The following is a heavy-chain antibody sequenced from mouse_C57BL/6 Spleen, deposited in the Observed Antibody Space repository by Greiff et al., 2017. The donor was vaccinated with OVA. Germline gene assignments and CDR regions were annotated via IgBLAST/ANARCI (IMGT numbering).Heavy chain of an antibody. CDR3: ARKRNYDAMDY. Sequence: VKLQESGAELARPGASVKLSCKASGYTFTSYGISWVKQRTGQGLEWIGEIYPRSGNTYYNEKFKGKATLTADKSSSTAYMELRSLTSEDSAVYFCARKRNYDAMDYWGQGTSVTVSS. J-gene: IGHJ4*01. CDR2: IYPRSGNT. CDR1: GYTFTSYG. V-gene: IGHV1-81*01.